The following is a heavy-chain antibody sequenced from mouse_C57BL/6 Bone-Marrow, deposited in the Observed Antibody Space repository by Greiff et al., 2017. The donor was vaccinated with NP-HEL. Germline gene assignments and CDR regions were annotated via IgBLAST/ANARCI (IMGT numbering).Heavy chain of an antibody. CDR2: IDPENGDT. V-gene: IGHV14-4*01. D-gene: IGHD1-2*01. CDR1: GFNIKDDY. Sequence: EVQLQQSGAELVRPGASVKLSCTASGFNIKDDYMHWVKQRPEQGLEWIGWIDPENGDTEYASKFQGKATITADTSSNTAYLQLSSLTSEDTAVYYCTTYLITTGFAYWGQGTLVTVSA. CDR3: TTYLITTGFAY. J-gene: IGHJ3*01.